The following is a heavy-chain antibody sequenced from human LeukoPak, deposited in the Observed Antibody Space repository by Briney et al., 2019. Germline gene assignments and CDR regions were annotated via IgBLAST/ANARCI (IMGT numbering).Heavy chain of an antibody. V-gene: IGHV4-39*01. D-gene: IGHD1-26*01. CDR3: ARLGRELPQADDY. Sequence: SETLSLTCTVSGGSISSSRDYWAWIRQPPGKGLEWIANIYYSGSTYYSPSLKSRVTISVDTSKNQFFLKLSSVTAADTAVYYCARLGRELPQADDYWGQGTLVTVSS. CDR1: GGSISSSRDY. CDR2: IYYSGST. J-gene: IGHJ4*02.